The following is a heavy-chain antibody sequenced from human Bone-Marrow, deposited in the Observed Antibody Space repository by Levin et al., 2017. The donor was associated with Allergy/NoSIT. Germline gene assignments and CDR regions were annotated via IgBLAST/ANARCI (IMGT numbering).Heavy chain of an antibody. CDR3: ARQEQVRLKYGMDV. D-gene: IGHD1-26*01. J-gene: IGHJ6*02. Sequence: PGESLKISCKGSGYSFTSYWIAWVRQMPGKGLEWMGIIYPGDSDTRYSPSFQGHVTISADKSIRTAYLQWSNLKASDTAVYYCARQEQVRLKYGMDVWGQGTTVSVSS. CDR2: IYPGDSDT. CDR1: GYSFTSYW. V-gene: IGHV5-51*01.